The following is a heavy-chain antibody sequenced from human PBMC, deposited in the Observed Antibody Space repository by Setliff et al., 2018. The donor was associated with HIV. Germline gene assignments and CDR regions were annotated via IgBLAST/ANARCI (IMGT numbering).Heavy chain of an antibody. Sequence: PSETLSLTCTVYGASISNSNSYWGWIRQPPGKRLEWLGSIYSSGSPSYNPSLSSRLTISVDTSKNHVSLRLSSVTAADTAVYYCARTTLTIFGVVIPDYWGQRTLVTVS. CDR3: ARTTLTIFGVVIPDY. J-gene: IGHJ4*02. V-gene: IGHV4-39*02. D-gene: IGHD3-3*01. CDR2: IYSSGSP. CDR1: GASISNSNSY.